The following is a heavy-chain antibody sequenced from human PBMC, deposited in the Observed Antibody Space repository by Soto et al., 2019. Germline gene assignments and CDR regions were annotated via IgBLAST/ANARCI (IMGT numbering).Heavy chain of an antibody. CDR3: AKVRYSCGCYSLNWFYP. CDR2: ISGSGGST. J-gene: IGHJ5*02. CDR1: GFTFSSYA. V-gene: IGHV3-23*01. Sequence: PGGSLRLSCAASGFTFSSYAMSWVRQAPGKGLEWVSAISGSGGSTYYADSVKGRFTISRDNSKNTPYLQMNSLRAEDTAVYYCAKVRYSCGCYSLNWFYPWGQGTLVTVSA. D-gene: IGHD6-19*01.